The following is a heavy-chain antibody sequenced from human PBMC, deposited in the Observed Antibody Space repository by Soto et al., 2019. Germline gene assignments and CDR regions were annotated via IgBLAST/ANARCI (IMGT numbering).Heavy chain of an antibody. J-gene: IGHJ4*02. CDR1: GFTFSNGW. CDR2: TKSKNDGGTT. CDR3: TTDRGRKLRPLFDF. D-gene: IGHD2-15*01. V-gene: IGHV3-15*01. Sequence: VQLVESGGGSVKPGGSLRLSCAASGFTFSNGWMGWVRQAPGKGLDWVGRTKSKNDGGTTDYAAPVKCRFAISRDDSITTFFLKMNSMKTEDTAVYYCTTDRGRKLRPLFDFWGQGTLVTVST.